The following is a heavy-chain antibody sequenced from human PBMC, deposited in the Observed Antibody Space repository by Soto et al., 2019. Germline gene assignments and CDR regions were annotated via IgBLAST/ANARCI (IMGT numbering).Heavy chain of an antibody. D-gene: IGHD2-8*01. Sequence: PGESLNISRKGSGYSFTSYWIGWVRQMPGKGWGWMGIIYPGDSDTRYSPSFQGQVTISAEKSISTAYLLWSSLKASDTAMYYCAREQRDCTHGVCYSYYHYYGMDVWGQGTRVTVSS. J-gene: IGHJ6*02. V-gene: IGHV5-51*03. CDR1: GYSFTSYW. CDR2: IYPGDSDT. CDR3: AREQRDCTHGVCYSYYHYYGMDV.